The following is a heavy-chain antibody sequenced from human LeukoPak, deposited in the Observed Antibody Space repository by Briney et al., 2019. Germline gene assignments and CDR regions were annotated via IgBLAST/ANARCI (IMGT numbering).Heavy chain of an antibody. D-gene: IGHD6-13*01. Sequence: SVKVSCKASGGTFSSYAISWVRQAPGQGLEWMGGIIPIFGTANYAQKFQGRVTITTDESTSTAYMELSSLRSEDTVVYYCASWMSSSWPFDYWGQGTLVTVSS. CDR3: ASWMSSSWPFDY. J-gene: IGHJ4*02. CDR2: IIPIFGTA. V-gene: IGHV1-69*05. CDR1: GGTFSSYA.